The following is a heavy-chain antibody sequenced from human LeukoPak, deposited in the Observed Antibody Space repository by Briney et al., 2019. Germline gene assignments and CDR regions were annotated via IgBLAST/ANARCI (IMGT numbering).Heavy chain of an antibody. V-gene: IGHV1-69*13. J-gene: IGHJ5*02. D-gene: IGHD3-22*01. CDR2: IIPIFGTA. Sequence: ASVKVSCKASGGTFSSYAISWVRQAPGQGLEWMGGIIPIFGTANYAQKFQGRVTITADESTSTAYMELSSLRSEDTAVYYCARDVYYDENWFDPWGQGTLVTVSS. CDR1: GGTFSSYA. CDR3: ARDVYYDENWFDP.